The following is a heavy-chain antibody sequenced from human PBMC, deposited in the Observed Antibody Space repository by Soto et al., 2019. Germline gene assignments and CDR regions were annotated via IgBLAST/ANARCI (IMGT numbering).Heavy chain of an antibody. J-gene: IGHJ1*01. Sequence: EVQLVESGGGLVQPGGSLRLSCADSVFTFHDYVMLWVRQAPGKGLEWVSAITWDGADVNYADSVKGRFTISRDNAKNSLYLQMSSLRPEDTALYYCAKGRTRQETSPKFLQNWGQGTLVTVSS. CDR1: VFTFHDYV. V-gene: IGHV3-9*01. CDR2: ITWDGADV. CDR3: AKGRTRQETSPKFLQN. D-gene: IGHD1-1*01.